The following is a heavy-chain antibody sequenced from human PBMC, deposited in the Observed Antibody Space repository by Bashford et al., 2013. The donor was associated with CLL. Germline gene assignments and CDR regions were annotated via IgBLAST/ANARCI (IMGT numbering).Heavy chain of an antibody. Sequence: SETLSLTCSVSGGIISSGTYYWGWVRQPPGKGLEWIGSYYYSGFTYYNPSLKSRVTISLDKSKNQFSLRLSSVTATDTAVYYCARRELAYCSVGGGCPNWFDPRGQGTLVTVSS. J-gene: IGHJ5*02. CDR1: GGIISSGTYY. CDR3: ARRELAYCSVGGGCPNWFDP. V-gene: IGHV4-39*01. CDR2: YYYSGFT. D-gene: IGHD2-15*01.